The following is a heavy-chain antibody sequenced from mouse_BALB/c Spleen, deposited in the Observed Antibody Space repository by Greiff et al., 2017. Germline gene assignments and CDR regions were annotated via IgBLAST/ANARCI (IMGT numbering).Heavy chain of an antibody. CDR3: ARSPTLTY. D-gene: IGHD5-5*01. CDR1: GYAFTNYL. Sequence: VQLQQSGAELVKPGTSVKVSCKASGYAFTNYLIEWVKQRPGQGLEWIGVINPGSGGTNYNEKFKGKATLTADKSSSTAYMQLSSLTSDDSAVYFCARSPTLTYWGQGTTLTVSS. V-gene: IGHV1-54*01. J-gene: IGHJ2*01. CDR2: INPGSGGT.